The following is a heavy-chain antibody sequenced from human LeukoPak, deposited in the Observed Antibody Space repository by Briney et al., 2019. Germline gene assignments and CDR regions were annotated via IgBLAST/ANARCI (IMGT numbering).Heavy chain of an antibody. J-gene: IGHJ2*01. Sequence: SETLSLTCTVSGGSVSSYYWSWIRHPPGQGLEWNGYTYNSESTKNNSSLKGRVSLSVDTSTNQLFLKLTSVTAEDTAVYYCARFHSGPGGWYVLWYFDLWGRGTLVTVSS. CDR3: ARFHSGPGGWYVLWYFDL. D-gene: IGHD6-19*01. CDR1: GGSVSSYY. V-gene: IGHV4-4*09. CDR2: TYNSEST.